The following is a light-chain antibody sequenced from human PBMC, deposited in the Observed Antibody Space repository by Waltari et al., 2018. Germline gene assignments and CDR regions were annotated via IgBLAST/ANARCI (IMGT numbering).Light chain of an antibody. V-gene: IGKV3-20*01. CDR1: RCVSRG. J-gene: IGKJ1*01. Sequence: EIFLRQPPGPLYLPSWEPATRSGRASRCVSRGLAWYQQKPDQAPRLLIYGASNRATGIPDRSSGSGSGTDFTLTISRREPEDFAVYDCQHYVRLPVTFGQGTKVEIK. CDR2: GAS. CDR3: QHYVRLPVT.